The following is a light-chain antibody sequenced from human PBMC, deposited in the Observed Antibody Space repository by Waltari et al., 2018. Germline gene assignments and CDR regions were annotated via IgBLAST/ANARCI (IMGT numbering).Light chain of an antibody. CDR3: QTGGHGTWV. CDR2: VKSDGSH. Sequence: QLVLTQSPSASASLGASVKLTCTLSSGHSTNIIAWLQQQPEKGPRFLMNVKSDGSHNKGVGIPDRFSGSSSGAERYRTSSSLQSEDEADYYCQTGGHGTWVFGGGTRLTVL. V-gene: IGLV4-69*01. J-gene: IGLJ3*02. CDR1: SGHSTNI.